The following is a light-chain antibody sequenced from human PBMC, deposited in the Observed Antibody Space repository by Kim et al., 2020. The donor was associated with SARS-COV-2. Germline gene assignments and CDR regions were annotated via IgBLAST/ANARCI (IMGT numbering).Light chain of an antibody. CDR1: QTVLYNSNNKNY. J-gene: IGKJ2*03. CDR2: WAS. Sequence: DIVMTQSPDSLAVSLGERATLNCKSSQTVLYNSNNKNYLAWYQQKPGQAPKLLIYWASIRESGVSDRFSGSGSETDFTLTISSLQAEDGAVYYCQQYYSTHPSFGQGTKLEI. V-gene: IGKV4-1*01. CDR3: QQYYSTHPS.